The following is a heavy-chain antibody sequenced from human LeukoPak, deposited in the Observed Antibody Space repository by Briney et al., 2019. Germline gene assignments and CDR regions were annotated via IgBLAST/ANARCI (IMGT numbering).Heavy chain of an antibody. CDR1: GYTFTSYA. CDR2: INAGNGNT. Sequence: ASVKVSCKASGYTFTSYAMHWVRQAPGQRLEWMGWINAGNGNTKYSQKFQGRVTITRDTSASTAYMELSSLRSEDTAVYYCARDIVVVSAAIVYYYYGMDVWGQGTTVTVSS. V-gene: IGHV1-3*01. D-gene: IGHD2-2*01. CDR3: ARDIVVVSAAIVYYYYGMDV. J-gene: IGHJ6*02.